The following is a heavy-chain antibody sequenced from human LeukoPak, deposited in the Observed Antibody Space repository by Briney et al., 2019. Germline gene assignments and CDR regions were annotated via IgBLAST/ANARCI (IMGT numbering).Heavy chain of an antibody. J-gene: IGHJ5*02. V-gene: IGHV3-21*01. D-gene: IGHD2-2*01. CDR3: ARADCSSYTCYLRRSWFDP. CDR1: GFSFNYYD. CDR2: RSPKSDFI. Sequence: PGVSLKLSCAGSGFSFNYYDMNGLPQAPGKGLEWVSSRSPKSDFIYYSDSVRARFTLSRDNAENSLYLQINSLRAEDTAGYYCARADCSSYTCYLRRSWFDPWGQGTLVTISS.